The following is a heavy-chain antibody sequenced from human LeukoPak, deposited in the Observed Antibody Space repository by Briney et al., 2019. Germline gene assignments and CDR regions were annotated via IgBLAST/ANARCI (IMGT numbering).Heavy chain of an antibody. V-gene: IGHV1-8*01. CDR2: MNPNSGNT. Sequence: GASVKVSSKASGYTFTSYDINWVRQATGQGLEWMGWMNPNSGNTGYAQKFQGRVTMTRNTSISTAYMELSSLRSEDTAVYYCACYGYSYGYYYGMDVWGQGTTVTVSS. D-gene: IGHD5-18*01. CDR3: ACYGYSYGYYYGMDV. J-gene: IGHJ6*02. CDR1: GYTFTSYD.